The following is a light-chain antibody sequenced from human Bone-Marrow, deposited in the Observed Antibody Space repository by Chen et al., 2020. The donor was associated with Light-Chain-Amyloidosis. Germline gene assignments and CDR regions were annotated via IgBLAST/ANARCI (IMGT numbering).Light chain of an antibody. Sequence: QSALTQPASVSGSPVQSITISCTGTSSDVGGDNNVSWYQQHPDKAPKLMIYEVTNRPSWVPDRFSGSKSDNTASLTISGLQTEDEADYFCSSYTITNTLVFGSGTRVTVL. CDR3: SSYTITNTLV. CDR1: SSDVGGDNN. CDR2: EVT. J-gene: IGLJ1*01. V-gene: IGLV2-14*01.